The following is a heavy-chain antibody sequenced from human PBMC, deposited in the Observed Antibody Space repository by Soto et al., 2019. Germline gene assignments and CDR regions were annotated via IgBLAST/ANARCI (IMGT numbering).Heavy chain of an antibody. Sequence: EVQLVESGGGLVQPGGSLRLSCAASGFTFSSYGMVWVRQAPGKGLEWISFIDTSGTTTYYADSVKGRFTVSRDNAKNSLYLQMDSLRADDSAVYYCARNGGGLGVWGQGTTVTVS. CDR1: GFTFSSYG. CDR2: IDTSGTTT. D-gene: IGHD3-10*01. V-gene: IGHV3-48*03. CDR3: ARNGGGLGV. J-gene: IGHJ6*02.